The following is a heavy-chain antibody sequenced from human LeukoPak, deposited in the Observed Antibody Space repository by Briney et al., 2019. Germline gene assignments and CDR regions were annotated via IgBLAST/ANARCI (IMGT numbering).Heavy chain of an antibody. J-gene: IGHJ3*02. CDR2: ISWNSGSI. CDR3: AKATTEGPSEGPGAFDI. Sequence: GGSLGLSCAASGFTFDDYAMHWVRQAPGKGLEWVSGISWNSGSIGYADSVKGRFTISRDNAKNSLYLQMNSLRAEDTALYYCAKATTEGPSEGPGAFDIWGQGTMVTVSS. V-gene: IGHV3-9*01. CDR1: GFTFDDYA. D-gene: IGHD1-26*01.